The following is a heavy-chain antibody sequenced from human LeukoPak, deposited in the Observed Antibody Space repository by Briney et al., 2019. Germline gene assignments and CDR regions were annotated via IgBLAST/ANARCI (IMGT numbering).Heavy chain of an antibody. CDR3: ARLKGEASVTERFDY. CDR1: GGSISSYY. J-gene: IGHJ4*02. Sequence: PSETLSLTCTVSGGSISSYYWSWIRQPPGKGLELIGNIHYSGTTSYNPSLKSRVTISVDTSKNQFSLKLSSVTAADTAVYYCARLKGEASVTERFDYWGQGTLVTVSP. V-gene: IGHV4-59*08. CDR2: IHYSGTT. D-gene: IGHD3-16*01.